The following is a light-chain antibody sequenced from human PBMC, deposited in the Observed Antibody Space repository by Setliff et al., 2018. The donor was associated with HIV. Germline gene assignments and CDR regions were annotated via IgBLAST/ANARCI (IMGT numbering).Light chain of an antibody. CDR2: NIN. Sequence: QPVLTQPPSASGTPGQRVTISCSGSNSNIGSNTVNWYQQLPGTAPKLLIYNINQRPSGVPDRFSGSKSGTSASLAISGLQSEDEADYYCAAWDDSLNGPVFGGGTKVTVL. CDR3: AAWDDSLNGPV. CDR1: NSNIGSNT. V-gene: IGLV1-44*01. J-gene: IGLJ3*02.